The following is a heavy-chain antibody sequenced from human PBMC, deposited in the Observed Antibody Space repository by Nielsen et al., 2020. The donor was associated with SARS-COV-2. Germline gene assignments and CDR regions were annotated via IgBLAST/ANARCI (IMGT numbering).Heavy chain of an antibody. CDR2: IKQDGSEK. Sequence: GGSLRLSCAASGFTFNSYAMSWVRQAPGKGLEWVANIKQDGSEKYYVDSVKGRFTISRDNAKNSLYLQMNSLRAEDTAVYYCARDLIAVAGTSVFDYWGQGTLVTVSS. V-gene: IGHV3-7*01. J-gene: IGHJ4*02. D-gene: IGHD6-19*01. CDR1: GFTFNSYA. CDR3: ARDLIAVAGTSVFDY.